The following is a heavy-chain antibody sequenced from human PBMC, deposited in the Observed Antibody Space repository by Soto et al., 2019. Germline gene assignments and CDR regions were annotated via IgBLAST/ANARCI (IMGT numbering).Heavy chain of an antibody. D-gene: IGHD2-2*01. CDR3: ARVVRFCRSPSGRGINWFDP. Sequence: QVQLQESGPGLVAPSQTLSLTCSVFGGSISSGDYYWSWIRQPPGKGLEWIGYMFYVGATYYNPSLKSRVTISVDTSKNQFSLKLNSVTAADTAVYHCARVVRFCRSPSGRGINWFDPCGQGTLVTVTS. CDR1: GGSISSGDYY. CDR2: MFYVGAT. J-gene: IGHJ5*02. V-gene: IGHV4-30-4*01.